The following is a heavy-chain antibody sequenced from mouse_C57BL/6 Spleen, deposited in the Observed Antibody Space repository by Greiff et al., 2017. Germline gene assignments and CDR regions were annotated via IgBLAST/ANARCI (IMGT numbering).Heavy chain of an antibody. J-gene: IGHJ4*01. CDR3: ARGGRWLPYAMDY. Sequence: EVQRVESGGGLVKPGGSLKLSCAASGSTFSDYGMHWVRQAPEKGLEWVAYISSGSITIYYPDTVKGRFTISRDNAKNTLFLQMTSLRSEDTAVYYCARGGRWLPYAMDYWGQGTSVTVSS. D-gene: IGHD2-3*01. CDR1: GSTFSDYG. V-gene: IGHV5-17*01. CDR2: ISSGSITI.